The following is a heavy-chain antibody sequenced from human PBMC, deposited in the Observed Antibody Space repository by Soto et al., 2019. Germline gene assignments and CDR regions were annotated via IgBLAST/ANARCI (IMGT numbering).Heavy chain of an antibody. CDR3: ARNYHGSGSYYNRFDP. CDR2: MNPNSGNT. D-gene: IGHD3-10*01. V-gene: IGHV1-8*02. Sequence: ASVKVSCKASGYTFTSNGISWVRQAPGQGLEWMGWMNPNSGNTGYTQKFQGRVTMTRNTSISTAYMELSSLRSEDTAVYYCARNYHGSGSYYNRFDPWGQGTLVTVSS. J-gene: IGHJ5*02. CDR1: GYTFTSNG.